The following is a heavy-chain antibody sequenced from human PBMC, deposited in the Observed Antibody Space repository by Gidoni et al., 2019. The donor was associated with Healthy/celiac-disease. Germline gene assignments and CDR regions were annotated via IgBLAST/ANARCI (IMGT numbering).Heavy chain of an antibody. CDR1: GYSISSGYY. J-gene: IGHJ4*02. D-gene: IGHD4-4*01. CDR3: ARASDYNHPFDY. V-gene: IGHV4-38-2*02. CDR2: ISHSGST. Sequence: QVQLQESGPGLVKPSETLSLTCTVSGYSISSGYYWGWIRQPPGKGLEWIGSISHSGSTYYNPSLKSRVTISVDTSKNQFSLKLSSVTAADTAVYYCARASDYNHPFDYWGQGTLVTVSS.